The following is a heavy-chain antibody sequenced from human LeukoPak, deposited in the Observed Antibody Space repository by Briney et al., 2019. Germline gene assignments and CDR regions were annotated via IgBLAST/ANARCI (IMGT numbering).Heavy chain of an antibody. Sequence: GGSLRLSCAASGFTFSSYSMNSVRQAPGKGLEWVSYISSSSTTIHYADSVKGRFTISRDNAKTSLYLQMSSLRAEDTAVYYCARGETGTILAYWGQGALVTVSS. D-gene: IGHD3-3*01. CDR1: GFTFSSYS. CDR2: ISSSSTTI. CDR3: ARGETGTILAY. J-gene: IGHJ4*02. V-gene: IGHV3-48*04.